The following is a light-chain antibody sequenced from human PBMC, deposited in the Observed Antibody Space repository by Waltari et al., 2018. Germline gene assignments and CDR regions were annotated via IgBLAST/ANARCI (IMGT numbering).Light chain of an antibody. J-gene: IGLJ3*02. Sequence: NFMLTQPHSVSESPGKTVTISCTRSSGSIASKYVQWFQQRPGSAPTTVIYEDYQRPSGVPDRFSGSIDSSSNSASLTISGLKTEDEADYYCQSYDGINWMFGGGTKLTVL. CDR1: SGSIASKY. CDR3: QSYDGINWM. V-gene: IGLV6-57*03. CDR2: EDY.